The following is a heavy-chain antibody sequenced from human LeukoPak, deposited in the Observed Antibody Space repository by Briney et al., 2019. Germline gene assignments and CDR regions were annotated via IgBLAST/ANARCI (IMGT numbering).Heavy chain of an antibody. D-gene: IGHD3-10*01. CDR1: GYTFTGYY. Sequence: ASVKVSCKASGYTFTGYYMRWVRQAPGQGLEWMGWINPNSGGTNYAQKFQGRVTMTRDTSISTAYMELSRLRSEDTAVYYCARAGVRGVSRFVYWGQGTLVTVSS. V-gene: IGHV1-2*02. CDR2: INPNSGGT. J-gene: IGHJ4*02. CDR3: ARAGVRGVSRFVY.